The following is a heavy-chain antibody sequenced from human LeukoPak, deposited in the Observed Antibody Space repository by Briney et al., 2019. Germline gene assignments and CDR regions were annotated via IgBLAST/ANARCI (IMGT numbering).Heavy chain of an antibody. CDR2: ISPSGDIT. Sequence: GGSLRLSCAASGFIFSSHGMNWVRQAPGKGLEWVSGISPSGDITYYADSVKGRFTISRDNSKNTLYLQMNSLRADDTAVYYCARDLEAVAGTYYYYYMDVWGKGTTVTASS. J-gene: IGHJ6*03. CDR1: GFIFSSHG. D-gene: IGHD6-19*01. CDR3: ARDLEAVAGTYYYYYMDV. V-gene: IGHV3-23*01.